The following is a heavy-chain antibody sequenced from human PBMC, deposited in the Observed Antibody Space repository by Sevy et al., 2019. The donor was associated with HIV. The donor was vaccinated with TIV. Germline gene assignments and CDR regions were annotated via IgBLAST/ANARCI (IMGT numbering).Heavy chain of an antibody. J-gene: IGHJ4*02. CDR3: ARAGRITIFGVVHYFDY. CDR1: GGSISSSSYY. Sequence: SETLSLTCTVSGGSISSSSYYWGWIRQPPGKGLECIGSIYYSGSTYYNPSLKSRVTISVDTSKNQFSLKLSSVTAADTAVYYCARAGRITIFGVVHYFDYWVQGTLVTVSS. CDR2: IYYSGST. D-gene: IGHD3-3*01. V-gene: IGHV4-39*01.